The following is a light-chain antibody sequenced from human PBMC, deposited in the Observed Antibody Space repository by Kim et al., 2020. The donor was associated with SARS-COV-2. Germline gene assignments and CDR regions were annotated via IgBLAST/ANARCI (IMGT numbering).Light chain of an antibody. CDR2: GAT. J-gene: IGKJ2*01. Sequence: GTLSMAPGERATRSCRASQGVTSTILGWYQQKPGQAPRLLIYGATSRATGIPDRFSGSGSGTDFTLTISRLEPEDSAVYYCQYSVTFGQGTKLEI. CDR1: QGVTSTI. V-gene: IGKV3-20*01. CDR3: QYSVT.